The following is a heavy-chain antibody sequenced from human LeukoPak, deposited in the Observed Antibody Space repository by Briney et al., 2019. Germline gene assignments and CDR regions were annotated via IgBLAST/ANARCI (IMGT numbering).Heavy chain of an antibody. D-gene: IGHD6-6*01. Sequence: SVKVSCKASGGTFSSYAISWVRQAPGQGFEWMGRIIPIFGTANYAQKLQGRVTITTDESTSTAYMELSSLRSEDTAVYYCATDPGLVAARPRGWFDPWGQGTLVTVSS. CDR1: GGTFSSYA. CDR2: IIPIFGTA. V-gene: IGHV1-69*05. J-gene: IGHJ5*02. CDR3: ATDPGLVAARPRGWFDP.